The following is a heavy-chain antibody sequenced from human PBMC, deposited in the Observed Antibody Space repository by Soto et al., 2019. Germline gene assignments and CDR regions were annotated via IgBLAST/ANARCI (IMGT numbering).Heavy chain of an antibody. J-gene: IGHJ4*02. Sequence: EVQLLESGGGLVQPGGSLRLSCAASGFTFSSYAMSWVRQAPGKGLEWVSAISGSGGSTYYADSVKGRFTISRDNSKNTLYLQMNSLRAEDTAVYYCAKDSAYDYIWGSYRWYYFYYWGQGTLVTVSS. V-gene: IGHV3-23*01. D-gene: IGHD3-16*02. CDR3: AKDSAYDYIWGSYRWYYFYY. CDR2: ISGSGGST. CDR1: GFTFSSYA.